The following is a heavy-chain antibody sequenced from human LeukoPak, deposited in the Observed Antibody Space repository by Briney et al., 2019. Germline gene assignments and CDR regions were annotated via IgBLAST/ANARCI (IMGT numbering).Heavy chain of an antibody. CDR2: IYYNGNT. CDR3: ARGRSNNYGMDV. Sequence: SETLSLTCSVSDGSINSYYWNWIRRPPGKGLEWIGYIYYNGNTNYSPSLKSRVTMSVDTSKNLFSLKVSSVTAADTAVYYCARGRSNNYGMDVWGQGTTVTVSS. J-gene: IGHJ6*02. CDR1: DGSINSYY. D-gene: IGHD1-26*01. V-gene: IGHV4-59*01.